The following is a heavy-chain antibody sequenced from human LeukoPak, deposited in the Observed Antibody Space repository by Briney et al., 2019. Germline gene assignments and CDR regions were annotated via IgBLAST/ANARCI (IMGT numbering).Heavy chain of an antibody. D-gene: IGHD6-6*01. CDR3: ARDSSVCEFDV. Sequence: GGSLRLSCAASGFTFSPYTMHWFRQPPGKGLEWISYINTGSTTIYYADPVKGRFTVSRDNAKNSLYLHMNSLRAEDTAVYYCARDSSVCEFDVWGQGTMVTVSS. J-gene: IGHJ3*01. CDR1: GFTFSPYT. V-gene: IGHV3-48*01. CDR2: INTGSTTI.